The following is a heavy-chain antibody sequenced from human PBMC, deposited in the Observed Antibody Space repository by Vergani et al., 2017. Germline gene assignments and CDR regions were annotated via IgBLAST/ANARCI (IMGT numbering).Heavy chain of an antibody. D-gene: IGHD3-10*01. J-gene: IGHJ5*02. V-gene: IGHV1-3*01. CDR3: ARESSSYYYGSGSPLGWFDP. Sequence: QVQLVQSGAEVKKPGASVQVSCKASGYTFTSYAMHWVRQAPGQRLEWMGWINAGNGNTKYSQKFQGRVTITRDTSASTAYMELSSLRSEDTAVYYCARESSSYYYGSGSPLGWFDPWGQGTLVTVSS. CDR2: INAGNGNT. CDR1: GYTFTSYA.